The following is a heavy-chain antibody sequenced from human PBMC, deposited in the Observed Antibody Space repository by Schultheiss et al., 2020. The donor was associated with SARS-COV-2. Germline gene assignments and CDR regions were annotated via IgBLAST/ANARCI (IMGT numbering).Heavy chain of an antibody. CDR3: ARDQGYCSSTSCQSRYYMDV. V-gene: IGHV3-23*01. CDR2: ISSGSGSQNT. J-gene: IGHJ6*03. D-gene: IGHD2-2*01. CDR1: GFTFSSYA. Sequence: GGSLRISCAASGFTFSSYAMSWVRQAPGKGLEWVSGISSGSGSQNTYYADSVKGRFTISRDNSKNTLYLQMNSLRAEDTAVYYCARDQGYCSSTSCQSRYYMDVWGKGTTVTVSS.